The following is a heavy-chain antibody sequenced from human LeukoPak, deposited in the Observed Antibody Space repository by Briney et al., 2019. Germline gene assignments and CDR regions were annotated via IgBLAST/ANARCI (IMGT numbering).Heavy chain of an antibody. Sequence: GASVKVSCKASGGTFSSYAISWVRQAPGQGLEWMGRIIPIFGTANYAQKFQGRVTMTTDTSTSTAYMELRSLRSDDTAVYYCARERDYFDYWGQGTLVTVSS. J-gene: IGHJ4*02. CDR2: IIPIFGTA. V-gene: IGHV1-69*05. CDR1: GGTFSSYA. CDR3: ARERDYFDY.